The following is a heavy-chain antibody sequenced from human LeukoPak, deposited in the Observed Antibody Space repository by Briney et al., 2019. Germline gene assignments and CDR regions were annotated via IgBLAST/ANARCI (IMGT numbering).Heavy chain of an antibody. J-gene: IGHJ4*02. D-gene: IGHD5-18*01. CDR2: ISGSGTTI. V-gene: IGHV3-11*01. CDR3: AREGYNYRGLDY. CDR1: GFTFSDYY. Sequence: GGSLKLSCSASGFTFSDYYMGWIRQAPGKGVEWVSYISGSGTTIYYADSVKGRFSISRDNAKNSLYVQMNSLRAEDTAVYYCAREGYNYRGLDYWGQGTLVTVSS.